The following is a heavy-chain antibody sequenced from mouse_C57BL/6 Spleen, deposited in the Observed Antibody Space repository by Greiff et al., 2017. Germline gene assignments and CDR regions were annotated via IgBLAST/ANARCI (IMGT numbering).Heavy chain of an antibody. D-gene: IGHD1-1*01. CDR3: ASYYGRRRVYYYAMDY. V-gene: IGHV14-2*01. CDR2: IDPEDGET. Sequence: VQLQQSGAELVKPGASVKLSCTASGFNIKDYYMHWVKQRTEQGLEWIGRIDPEDGETKYAPKFQGKDTITADTASNTAYLQLSSLTSEDPAVYYCASYYGRRRVYYYAMDYWGQGTSVTVSS. CDR1: GFNIKDYY. J-gene: IGHJ4*01.